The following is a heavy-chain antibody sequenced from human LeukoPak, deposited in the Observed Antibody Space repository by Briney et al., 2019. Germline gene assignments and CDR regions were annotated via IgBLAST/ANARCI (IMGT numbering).Heavy chain of an antibody. V-gene: IGHV1-46*01. J-gene: IGHJ5*02. Sequence: ASVKVSCKASGYTFTSYYMHWVRQAPGQGLEWMGLINPTGSSTGYAQKFQGRVTMTRDTSTSTLYMELSSLRSEDTAFYYCATDHSMADTAWWFDPWGQGTLVTVSS. CDR3: ATDHSMADTAWWFDP. CDR2: INPTGSST. CDR1: GYTFTSYY. D-gene: IGHD5-24*01.